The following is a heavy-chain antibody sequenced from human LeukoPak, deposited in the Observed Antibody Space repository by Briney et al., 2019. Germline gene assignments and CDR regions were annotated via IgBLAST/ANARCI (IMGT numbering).Heavy chain of an antibody. Sequence: GGCLRLSCAASGFTLSKHPMYWVRQAPGKGLEWVSSLSDTGDSRHYADSVKGRFTISRDSARSALYLQMNSLRAEDTAVYYCAKGDCASGSCYFDDWGQGSQVTVSS. CDR3: AKGDCASGSCYFDD. CDR1: GFTLSKHP. D-gene: IGHD2-15*01. CDR2: LSDTGDSR. J-gene: IGHJ4*02. V-gene: IGHV3-23*01.